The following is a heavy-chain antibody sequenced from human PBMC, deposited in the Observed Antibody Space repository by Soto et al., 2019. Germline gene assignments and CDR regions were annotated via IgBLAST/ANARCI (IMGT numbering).Heavy chain of an antibody. J-gene: IGHJ5*02. V-gene: IGHV4-31*03. CDR2: IYYSGST. D-gene: IGHD6-13*01. CDR1: GGSISSGGYY. CDR3: ARYSSSWYPSWFDP. Sequence: QVQLQESGPGLVKPSQTLSLTCTVSGGSISSGGYYWSWIRQHPGKGLEWIGYIYYSGSTYYNPSLKSGVTISVDTSKNQFSLKLSSVTAADTAVYYCARYSSSWYPSWFDPWGQGTLVTVSS.